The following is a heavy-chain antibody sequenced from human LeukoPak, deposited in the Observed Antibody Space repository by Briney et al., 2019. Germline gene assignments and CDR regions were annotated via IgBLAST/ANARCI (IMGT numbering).Heavy chain of an antibody. J-gene: IGHJ4*02. V-gene: IGHV3-33*01. Sequence: GGSLRLSCAASGFTFSSYGMHWVRQTPGKGLEWVAVIWYDGSNKYYADSVKGRFTISRDNSKDTLYLQMNSLRAEDTAVYYCASLYGSGSYSPFDYWGQGTLVTVSS. D-gene: IGHD3-10*01. CDR2: IWYDGSNK. CDR1: GFTFSSYG. CDR3: ASLYGSGSYSPFDY.